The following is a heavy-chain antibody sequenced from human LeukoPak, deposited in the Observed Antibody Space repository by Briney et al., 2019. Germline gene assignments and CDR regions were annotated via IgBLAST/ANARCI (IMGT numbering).Heavy chain of an antibody. CDR1: GFTFSSYW. CDR3: ASLGYCSGGSCYGYYYGMDV. CDR2: IKQDGSEK. J-gene: IGHJ6*02. Sequence: GGSLRLSCAASGFTFSSYWMSWVRQAPGKGLEWGANIKQDGSEKYYVDSVKGRFTISRDNAKNSLYLQMNSLRAEDTAVYYCASLGYCSGGSCYGYYYGMDVWGQGTTVTVSS. D-gene: IGHD2-15*01. V-gene: IGHV3-7*05.